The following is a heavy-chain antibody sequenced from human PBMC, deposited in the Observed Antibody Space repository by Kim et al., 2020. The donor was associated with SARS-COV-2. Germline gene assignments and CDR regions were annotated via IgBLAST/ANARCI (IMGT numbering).Heavy chain of an antibody. CDR3: AKAHGYSSGCFDH. D-gene: IGHD6-19*01. V-gene: IGHV3-23*01. Sequence: GGSLRLSCAASGFTFTSYAMSWVRQAPGKGLEWVSAISGSGGSTYYADSVKGRFTISRDISKNTLYLQMNSLRAEDTALYYCAKAHGYSSGCFDHWGQGTLVTVSS. J-gene: IGHJ4*02. CDR1: GFTFTSYA. CDR2: ISGSGGST.